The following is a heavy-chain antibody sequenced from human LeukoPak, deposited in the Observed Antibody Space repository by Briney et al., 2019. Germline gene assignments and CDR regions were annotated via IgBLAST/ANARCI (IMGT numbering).Heavy chain of an antibody. Sequence: ASVKVSCKASGYTFTSHYMHWVRQAPGQGLEWMGIINPSGGSTSYAQKFQGRVTMTRDTSTSTVYMGLSSLRSEDTAVYYCARDASSSWHIDYWGQGTLVTVSS. D-gene: IGHD6-13*01. CDR2: INPSGGST. CDR1: GYTFTSHY. V-gene: IGHV1-46*01. J-gene: IGHJ4*02. CDR3: ARDASSSWHIDY.